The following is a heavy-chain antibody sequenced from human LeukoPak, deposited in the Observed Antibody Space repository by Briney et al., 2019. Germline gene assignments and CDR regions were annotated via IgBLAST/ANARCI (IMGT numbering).Heavy chain of an antibody. CDR3: ARGIDWFDP. V-gene: IGHV4-34*01. Sequence: SETLSLTCAVYGGSFSGYYWSWIRQPPGKGLEWIGEINHSGSTNYNPSLKSRVTISVDTSKNQFSLKLSSVTAADTAVYYCARGIDWFDPWGQGTLVTVSS. J-gene: IGHJ5*02. CDR2: INHSGST. CDR1: GGSFSGYY.